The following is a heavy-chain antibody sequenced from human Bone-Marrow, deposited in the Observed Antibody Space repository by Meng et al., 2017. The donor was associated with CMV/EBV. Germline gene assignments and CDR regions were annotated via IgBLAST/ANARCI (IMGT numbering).Heavy chain of an antibody. V-gene: IGHV1-2*04. J-gene: IGHJ4*02. Sequence: ASVKVSCKASGYTFTGYYMHWVRQAPGQGLEWMGWINPNSGGTNYAQKFQGWVTMTRDTSISTAYMELSRLRSDDTAVYYCARLPGIAVAATLADYYFDYWGQGTLVTVSS. CDR1: GYTFTGYY. CDR3: ARLPGIAVAATLADYYFDY. D-gene: IGHD6-19*01. CDR2: INPNSGGT.